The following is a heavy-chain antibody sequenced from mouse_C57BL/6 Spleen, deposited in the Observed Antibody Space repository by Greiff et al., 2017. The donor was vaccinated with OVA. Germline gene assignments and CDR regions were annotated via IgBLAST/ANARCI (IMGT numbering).Heavy chain of an antibody. V-gene: IGHV1-52*01. CDR1: GYTFTSYW. CDR2: IDPSDSET. J-gene: IGHJ2*01. Sequence: QVQLQQSGAELVRPGSSVKLSCKASGYTFTSYWMHWVKQRPIQGLEWIGNIDPSDSETHYNQKFKDKDTLTVDKSSSTAYMQLSSLTSEDSAVYYCARYYGSSSYYFDYWGQGTTLTVSS. D-gene: IGHD1-1*01. CDR3: ARYYGSSSYYFDY.